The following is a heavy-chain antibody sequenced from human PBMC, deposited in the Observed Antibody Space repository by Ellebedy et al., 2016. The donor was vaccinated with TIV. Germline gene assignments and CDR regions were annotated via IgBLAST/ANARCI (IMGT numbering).Heavy chain of an antibody. V-gene: IGHV4-34*01. D-gene: IGHD2-8*02. CDR3: ASGLGVRRMNAFDI. CDR1: GGSFSGYY. J-gene: IGHJ3*02. CDR2: INQSGST. Sequence: MPSETLSLTCAVYGGSFSGYYWSWIRQPPGKGLEWIGEINQSGSTNYNPSLKSRVTIPVDTSKNQLSLKLSSVTAADTAMYYCASGLGVRRMNAFDIWGQGTMVTVSS.